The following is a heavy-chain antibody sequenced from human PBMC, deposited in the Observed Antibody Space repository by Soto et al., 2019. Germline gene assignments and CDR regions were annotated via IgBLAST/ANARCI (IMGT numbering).Heavy chain of an antibody. V-gene: IGHV3-30-3*01. CDR3: ARDPKTSGGQHWAFNYSDA. CDR1: GFSFSISP. D-gene: IGHD1-7*01. CDR2: ISYDGTNK. Sequence: GGSLRLSCAASGFSFSISPMHWVRQAPGKGPEWVALISYDGTNKFYADSVKGRFTISRDNSKSTLYLQVDSLRPEDAAVYYCARDPKTSGGQHWAFNYSDAWGQGTLVTVSS. J-gene: IGHJ5*02.